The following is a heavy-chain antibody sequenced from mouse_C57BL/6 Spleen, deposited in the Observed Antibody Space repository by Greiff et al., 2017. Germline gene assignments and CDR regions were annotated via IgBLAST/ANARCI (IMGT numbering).Heavy chain of an antibody. CDR1: GYTFTDYN. CDR3: ARSSVVADYFDY. CDR2: INPNNGGT. J-gene: IGHJ2*01. Sequence: EVKLVESGPELVKPGASVKIPCKASGYTFTDYNMDWVKQSHGKSLEWIGDINPNNGGTIYNQKFKGKATLTVDKSSSTAYMELRSLTSEDTAVYYCARSSVVADYFDYWGQGTTLTVSS. D-gene: IGHD1-1*01. V-gene: IGHV1-18*01.